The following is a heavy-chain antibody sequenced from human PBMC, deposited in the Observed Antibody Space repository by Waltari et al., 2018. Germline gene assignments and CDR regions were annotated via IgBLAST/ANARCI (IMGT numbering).Heavy chain of an antibody. CDR2: ISSSGSTI. CDR3: ARDHSSGYRSLDY. Sequence: EVQLVESGGGLVQPGGSLRLSCAASGFTFSSYEMNWVRQAPGKGREWVSYISSSGSTIYYADSVKGRFTISRDNAKNSLYLQMNSLRAEDTAVYYCARDHSSGYRSLDYWGQGTLVTVSS. J-gene: IGHJ4*02. D-gene: IGHD3-22*01. V-gene: IGHV3-48*03. CDR1: GFTFSSYE.